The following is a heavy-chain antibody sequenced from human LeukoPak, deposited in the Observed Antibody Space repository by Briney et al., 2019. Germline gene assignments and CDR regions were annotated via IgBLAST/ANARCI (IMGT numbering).Heavy chain of an antibody. CDR3: AGLDYDFWSGCYANNWFDP. Sequence: SETLSLTCTVSGGSISSSSYYWGWIRQPPGKGLEWIGSIYYSGSTYYNPSLKSRVTISVDTSKNQFSLKLSSVTAADTAVYYCAGLDYDFWSGCYANNWFDPWGQGTLVTVSS. CDR2: IYYSGST. V-gene: IGHV4-39*01. CDR1: GGSISSSSYY. J-gene: IGHJ5*02. D-gene: IGHD3-3*01.